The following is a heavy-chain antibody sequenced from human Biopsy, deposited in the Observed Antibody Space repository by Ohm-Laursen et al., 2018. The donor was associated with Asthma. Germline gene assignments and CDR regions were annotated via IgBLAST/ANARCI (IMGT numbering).Heavy chain of an antibody. Sequence: SLRLSCAASGFTFSNACMSWVRQAPGKGLEWVGRIKGKTDGGTTDYAAPVKGRFTISRDDSKNTLYLQMNSLKTEDTAVYYCTTGIDYWGQGTLVTVSS. CDR3: TTGIDY. CDR1: GFTFSNAC. CDR2: IKGKTDGGTT. V-gene: IGHV3-15*01. J-gene: IGHJ4*02.